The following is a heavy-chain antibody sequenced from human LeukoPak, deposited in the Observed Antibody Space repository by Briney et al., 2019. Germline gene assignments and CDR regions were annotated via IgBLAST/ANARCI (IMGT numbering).Heavy chain of an antibody. Sequence: GGSLRLSCAASGFTFSTYAMSWVRQAPGKGLEWVGFIRSKAYGGTTEYAASVKGRFTISRDDSKSIAYLQMNSLKTEDTAVYYCTRDLPSMVRGDCFDYWGQGTLVAVSS. CDR1: GFTFSTYA. CDR3: TRDLPSMVRGDCFDY. V-gene: IGHV3-49*04. J-gene: IGHJ4*02. CDR2: IRSKAYGGTT. D-gene: IGHD3-10*01.